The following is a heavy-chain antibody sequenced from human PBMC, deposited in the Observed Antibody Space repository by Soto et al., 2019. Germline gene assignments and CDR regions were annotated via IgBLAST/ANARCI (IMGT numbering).Heavy chain of an antibody. V-gene: IGHV1-8*01. CDR2: MNPNSGNT. Sequence: QVQLVQSGAEVKKPGASVRVSCKASGYTFTKFDINWVRQPTGQGLEWMGWMNPNSGNTGYAQKFQGRVTMTRNTSITTAYMELSTLRSEDTAVYYCVRGDYGDYSHWFDPWGQGTLVTVSS. J-gene: IGHJ5*02. D-gene: IGHD4-17*01. CDR3: VRGDYGDYSHWFDP. CDR1: GYTFTKFD.